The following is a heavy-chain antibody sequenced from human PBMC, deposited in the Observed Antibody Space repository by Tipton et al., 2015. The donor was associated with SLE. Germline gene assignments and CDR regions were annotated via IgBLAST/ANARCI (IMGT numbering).Heavy chain of an antibody. V-gene: IGHV4-38-2*02. Sequence: TLSLTCIVSRYSISSGYYWGWIRQPPGKRLEWIGSVYYSGSTYYNPSLESRITISLDTSKNQFSVKLSSVTAADTAVYYCARHPRPMAAFDHWGQGRLVTVSS. J-gene: IGHJ4*02. D-gene: IGHD5-24*01. CDR3: ARHPRPMAAFDH. CDR2: VYYSGST. CDR1: RYSISSGYY.